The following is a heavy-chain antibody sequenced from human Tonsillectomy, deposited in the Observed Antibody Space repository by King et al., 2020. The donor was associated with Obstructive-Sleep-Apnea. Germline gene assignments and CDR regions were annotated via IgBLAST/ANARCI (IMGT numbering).Heavy chain of an antibody. CDR3: TTYWGSRKGADY. CDR1: GFTFSNIW. CDR2: IKSKSDGGTT. D-gene: IGHD7-27*01. Sequence: VQLVESGGGLVKPGGSLRLSCASSGFTFSNIWMTWVRQAPGKGLEWVGRIKSKSDGGTTDYAAPVKGRFTMSRDDSKNTLYLQMNSLETEDTAVYYCTTYWGSRKGADYWGQGTLVTVSS. V-gene: IGHV3-15*01. J-gene: IGHJ4*02.